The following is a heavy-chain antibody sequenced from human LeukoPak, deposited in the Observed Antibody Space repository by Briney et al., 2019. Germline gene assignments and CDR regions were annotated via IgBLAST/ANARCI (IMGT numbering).Heavy chain of an antibody. Sequence: GGSLRLSCAASGFTFNNYAMNWVRQAPGKGLEWVSSISGSGGSTYYADSVKGRLTISRDNSKNTLYLQMNSLRAEDTAVYYCARLNPDYYYMDVWGKGTTVTVSS. CDR2: ISGSGGST. J-gene: IGHJ6*03. V-gene: IGHV3-23*01. CDR1: GFTFNNYA. D-gene: IGHD1-14*01. CDR3: ARLNPDYYYMDV.